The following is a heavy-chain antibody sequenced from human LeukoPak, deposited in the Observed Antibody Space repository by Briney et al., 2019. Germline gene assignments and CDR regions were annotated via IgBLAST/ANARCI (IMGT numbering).Heavy chain of an antibody. CDR1: GGSTSSSSYY. Sequence: PLETLSLTCTVSGGSTSSSSYYWGWIRQPPGKGLEWIGNIYYTGRTYYNPSLKSRVTISVDTPKNQFSLKLSSVSAADTAVYYCARLYYYDSSGPPLWGQGTLVTVSS. J-gene: IGHJ4*02. D-gene: IGHD3-22*01. V-gene: IGHV4-39*01. CDR3: ARLYYYDSSGPPL. CDR2: IYYTGRT.